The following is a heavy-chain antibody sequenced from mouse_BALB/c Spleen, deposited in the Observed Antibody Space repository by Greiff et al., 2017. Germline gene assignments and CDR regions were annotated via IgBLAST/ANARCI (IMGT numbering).Heavy chain of an antibody. CDR3: ARSYYGSSYPAWFAY. CDR2: IYPYNGGT. V-gene: IGHV1S29*02. CDR1: GYTFTDYN. J-gene: IGHJ3*01. Sequence: EVQLQQSGPELVKPGASVKISCKASGYTFTDYNMHWVKQSHGKSLEWIGYIYPYNGGTGYNQKFKSKATLTVDNSSSTAYMELRSLTSEDSAVYYCARSYYGSSYPAWFAYWGQGTLVTVSA. D-gene: IGHD1-1*01.